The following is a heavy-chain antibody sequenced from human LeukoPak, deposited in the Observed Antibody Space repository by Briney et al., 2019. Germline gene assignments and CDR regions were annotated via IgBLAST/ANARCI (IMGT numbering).Heavy chain of an antibody. D-gene: IGHD5-12*01. CDR1: GFTFSSYW. CDR2: INSDGSST. J-gene: IGHJ4*02. Sequence: GGSVRLSCAASGFTFSSYWMHWVRQAPGKGLVWVSRINSDGSSTSYADSVKGRFTISRDNAKNTLYLQMNSLRAEDTAVYYCARTLKWLQAHDYWGQGTLVTVSS. V-gene: IGHV3-74*01. CDR3: ARTLKWLQAHDY.